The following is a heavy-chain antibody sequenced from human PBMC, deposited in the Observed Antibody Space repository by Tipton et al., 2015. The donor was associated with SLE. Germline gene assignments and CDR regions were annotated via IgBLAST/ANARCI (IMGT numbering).Heavy chain of an antibody. D-gene: IGHD5-24*01. J-gene: IGHJ3*02. Sequence: TLSLTCTVSGGSISSHYWSWIRQPPGKGLEWFGYIYYSGSTNYNPSLKSRVTISVDTSKNQFSLRVTSVNAADTAVYYCARDGREDAFDIWGQGTMVTVSS. CDR1: GGSISSHY. V-gene: IGHV4-59*11. CDR3: ARDGREDAFDI. CDR2: IYYSGST.